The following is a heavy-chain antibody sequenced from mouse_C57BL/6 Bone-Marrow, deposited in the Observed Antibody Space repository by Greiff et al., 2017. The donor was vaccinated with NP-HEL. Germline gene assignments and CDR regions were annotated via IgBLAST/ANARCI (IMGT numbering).Heavy chain of an antibody. CDR1: GYTFTDHT. CDR2: IYPRDGST. CDR3: AKEVRPYYGSSSLLFDY. V-gene: IGHV1-78*01. J-gene: IGHJ2*01. D-gene: IGHD1-1*01. Sequence: QVQLQQSDAELVKPGASVKISCKVSGYTFTDHTIHWMKQRPEQGLEWIGYIYPRDGSTKYNEKFKGKATLTADKSSSTAYMQLNSLTSEDSAVYFCAKEVRPYYGSSSLLFDYWGQGTTLTVSS.